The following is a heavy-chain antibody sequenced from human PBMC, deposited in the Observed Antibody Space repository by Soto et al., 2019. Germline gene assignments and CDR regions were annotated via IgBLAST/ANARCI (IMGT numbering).Heavy chain of an antibody. V-gene: IGHV4-4*02. J-gene: IGHJ4*02. CDR2: IYHSGST. Sequence: LSETLSLTCAVSGGSISSSNWWSWVRQPPGKGLEWIGEIYHSGSTNYNPSLKSRVTISVDKSKNQFSLKLSSVTAADTAVYYCARGSAGYSSGWPRRYDFDYWGQGTLVTVSS. CDR3: ARGSAGYSSGWPRRYDFDY. CDR1: GGSISSSNW. D-gene: IGHD6-19*01.